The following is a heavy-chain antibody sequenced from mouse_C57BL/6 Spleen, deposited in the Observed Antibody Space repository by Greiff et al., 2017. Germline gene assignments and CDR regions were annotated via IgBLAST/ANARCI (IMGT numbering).Heavy chain of an antibody. CDR2: IYPSDSET. D-gene: IGHD3-3*01. CDR1: GYTFTSYW. Sequence: QVQLQQPGAELVRPGSSVKLSCKASGYTFTSYWMDWVKQRPGQGLEWIGNIYPSDSETHYNQKFKDKATLTVDKSSSTAYMQLSSLTSEDSAVXYCARSRVHYFDYWGQGTTLTVSS. CDR3: ARSRVHYFDY. J-gene: IGHJ2*01. V-gene: IGHV1-61*01.